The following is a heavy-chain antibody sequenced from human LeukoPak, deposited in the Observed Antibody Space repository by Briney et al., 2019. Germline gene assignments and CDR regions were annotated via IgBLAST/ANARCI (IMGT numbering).Heavy chain of an antibody. Sequence: SETLSLTCTVSGGSIGSSYWSWIRQPAGKGLEWIGRIYTSGSTYYNPSLKSRVTMSVDTSKNQLSLKLSSVTAADTAVYYCARVKLTTVTPHDYWGQGTLVTVSS. CDR3: ARVKLTTVTPHDY. CDR2: IYTSGST. V-gene: IGHV4-4*07. D-gene: IGHD4-11*01. CDR1: GGSIGSSY. J-gene: IGHJ4*02.